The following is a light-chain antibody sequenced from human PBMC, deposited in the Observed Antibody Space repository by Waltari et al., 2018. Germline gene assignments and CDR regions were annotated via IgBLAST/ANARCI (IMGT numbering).Light chain of an antibody. Sequence: DIQMTQSPSSLSAFVGDSVTITCRASQSIDTYLNWYQQTPGKAPKLLIYAASNLQRGVPSRFSGSGSGTEFTLTISSLQPEDFVTYYCQQSYNTPRTFGQGTRVEIE. CDR3: QQSYNTPRT. CDR2: AAS. CDR1: QSIDTY. J-gene: IGKJ1*01. V-gene: IGKV1-39*01.